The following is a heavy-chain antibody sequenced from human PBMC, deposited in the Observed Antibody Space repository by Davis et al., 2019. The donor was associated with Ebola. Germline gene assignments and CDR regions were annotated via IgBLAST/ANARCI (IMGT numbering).Heavy chain of an antibody. J-gene: IGHJ4*02. Sequence: GESLKISCAASGFTFSSYWMHWVRQAPGKGLVWVSRINSDGSSTSYADSVKGRFTISRDNAKNSLYLQMNSLRDEDTAVYYCASRHDYWGQGTLVTVYS. V-gene: IGHV3-74*01. CDR3: ASRHDY. CDR1: GFTFSSYW. CDR2: INSDGSST.